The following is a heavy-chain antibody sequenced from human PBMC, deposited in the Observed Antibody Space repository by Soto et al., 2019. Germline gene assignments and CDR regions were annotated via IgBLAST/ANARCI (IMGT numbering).Heavy chain of an antibody. J-gene: IGHJ4*02. CDR1: GFTFSNYW. CDR3: AKDSVSGSGSNAY. V-gene: IGHV3-74*01. Sequence: GGSLRLSCAASGFTFSNYWMHWVRQAPGKGLVWVSRISPDGSGRDYADSVKGRLTISRDNAKNTLYLEMNSLRAEDTAVYYCAKDSVSGSGSNAYWGQGTLVTVSS. CDR2: ISPDGSGR. D-gene: IGHD3-10*01.